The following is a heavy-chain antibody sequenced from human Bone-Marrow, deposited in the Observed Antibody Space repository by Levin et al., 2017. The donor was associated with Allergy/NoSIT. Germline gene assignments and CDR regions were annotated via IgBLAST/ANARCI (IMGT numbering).Heavy chain of an antibody. J-gene: IGHJ4*02. CDR2: IDPSTNDT. V-gene: IGHV1-2*03. Sequence: LGASVKVSCRASGYIFTAHYMQWVRRAPGQGLEWMGWIDPSTNDTHCAQKFQGRITMTTDSSINTAYMELGSLRSDDTAVYYCAFGGFSGTYDYWGQGTPVLVSS. D-gene: IGHD3-10*01. CDR3: AFGGFSGTYDY. CDR1: GYIFTAHY.